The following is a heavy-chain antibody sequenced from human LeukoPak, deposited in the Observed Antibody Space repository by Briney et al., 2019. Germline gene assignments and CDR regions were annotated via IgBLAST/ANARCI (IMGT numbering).Heavy chain of an antibody. Sequence: PLASVKVSCKASGHTFTSYDINWVRQATGQGLEWMGWMNPDSGNTGYAQKFQGRVTMTRNPSISTAYMELSSLTSEDTAVYYCARRIAAPGVGIVYWGQGTLVTVSS. CDR3: ARRIAAPGVGIVY. D-gene: IGHD6-13*01. CDR2: MNPDSGNT. CDR1: GHTFTSYD. J-gene: IGHJ4*02. V-gene: IGHV1-8*01.